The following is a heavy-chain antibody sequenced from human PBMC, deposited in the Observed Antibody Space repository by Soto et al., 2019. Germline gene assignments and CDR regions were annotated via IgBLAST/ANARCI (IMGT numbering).Heavy chain of an antibody. J-gene: IGHJ3*01. CDR1: SGSIFTTNW. D-gene: IGHD3-16*01. CDR2: IYHSGSP. CDR3: ARNLDVATAKVGGGYVFDV. V-gene: IGHV4-4*02. Sequence: QVQLQESGPGLVKPSGTLSLTCAASSGSIFTTNWWSWVRQSPGRGLQWIGDIYHSGSPKYNPSLRLRVSRSIDKYNDRFCLNLTSVTAADTAVYYCARNLDVATAKVGGGYVFDVWGQGTMVTVSS.